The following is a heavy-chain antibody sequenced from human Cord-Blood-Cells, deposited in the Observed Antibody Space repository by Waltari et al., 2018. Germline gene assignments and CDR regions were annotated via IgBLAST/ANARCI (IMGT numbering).Heavy chain of an antibody. CDR3: ARDISSFVNYAFDI. V-gene: IGHV4-38-2*02. D-gene: IGHD1-20*01. CDR2: IYHSGST. Sequence: QVQLQESGPGLVKPSETLSLTCAVSGYSISSGYYWGWIRQPPGKGLEWIGSIYHSGSTYYNPSLKSRVTISVDTSKNQFSLKLSSVTAADTAVYYCARDISSFVNYAFDIWGQGTMVTVSS. CDR1: GYSISSGYY. J-gene: IGHJ3*02.